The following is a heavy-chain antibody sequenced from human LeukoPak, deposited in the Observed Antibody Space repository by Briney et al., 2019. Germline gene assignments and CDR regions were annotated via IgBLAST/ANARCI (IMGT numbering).Heavy chain of an antibody. CDR1: GGSFSGYY. J-gene: IGHJ4*02. CDR2: INHSGST. V-gene: IGHV4-34*01. CDR3: ARNDILTGCCFDY. D-gene: IGHD3-9*01. Sequence: PSETLSLTCAVYGGSFSGYYWSWIRQPPGKGLEWIGEINHSGSTNCNPSLKSRVTISVDTSKNQFSLKLSSVTAADTAVYYCARNDILTGCCFDYWGQGTLVTVSS.